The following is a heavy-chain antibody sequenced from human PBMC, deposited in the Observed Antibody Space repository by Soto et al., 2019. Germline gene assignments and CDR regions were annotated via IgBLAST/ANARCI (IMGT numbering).Heavy chain of an antibody. CDR3: AKTESFNGYYNAFDC. V-gene: IGHV3-23*01. CDR1: GFSFSGYA. Sequence: EVQLSESGGGLVQPGGSLRLSCAASGFSFSGYAVTWVRQAPGKGLEWVSAISGSGSSTYYADSVKGRFTISRDNSKNTLDLQMNSLRAGDTAVYYCAKTESFNGYYNAFDCWGQGTRVTVSS. J-gene: IGHJ4*02. CDR2: ISGSGSST. D-gene: IGHD3-9*01.